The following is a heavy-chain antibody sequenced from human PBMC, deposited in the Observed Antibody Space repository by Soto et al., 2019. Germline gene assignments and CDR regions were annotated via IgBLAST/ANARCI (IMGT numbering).Heavy chain of an antibody. CDR3: ARDPVAGTYFDY. V-gene: IGHV1-18*01. CDR2: INGYNGNT. D-gene: IGHD6-19*01. Sequence: QVQLVQSGAGVKKPGASVKVSCKASGYTFTSYGISWVRQAPGQGLEWMGWINGYNGNTNYAQKFQGRVTMTTHTSSSTAYMELRSLISDDTAVYYCARDPVAGTYFDYWGQGTLVTVSS. CDR1: GYTFTSYG. J-gene: IGHJ4*02.